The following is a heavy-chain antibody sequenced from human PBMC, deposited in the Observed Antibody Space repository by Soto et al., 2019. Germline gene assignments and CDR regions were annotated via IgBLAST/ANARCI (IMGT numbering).Heavy chain of an antibody. V-gene: IGHV3-23*01. CDR1: GVTFSSYA. Sequence: EVPLLESGGGLVQPGGSLRLSCAASGVTFSSYAMSWFRQAPGKGLEWVSAISVSGGSTYYADSVKGRFTISRDNSKNTLYLQMNSLRAEDTAVYYCAKKPNYVAPVAPNWFDPWGQGTLVTVSS. CDR3: AKKPNYVAPVAPNWFDP. D-gene: IGHD1-7*01. J-gene: IGHJ5*02. CDR2: ISVSGGST.